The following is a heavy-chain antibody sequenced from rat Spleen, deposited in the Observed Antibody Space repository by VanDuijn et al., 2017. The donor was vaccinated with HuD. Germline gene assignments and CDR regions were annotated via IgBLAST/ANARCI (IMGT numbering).Heavy chain of an antibody. J-gene: IGHJ2*01. V-gene: IGHV5-58*01. D-gene: IGHD5-1*01. CDR3: TRKGEL. Sequence: EVQLVETGGGLVQPGRSLKLSCLASGFTFSRYWMFWVRQAPGKGLEWISSINPDGGRTYYPDSVRGRFTISRDNAENTLYLRMDSLRSEDTATYYCTRKGELWGQGVMVTVSS. CDR1: GFTFSRYW. CDR2: INPDGGRT.